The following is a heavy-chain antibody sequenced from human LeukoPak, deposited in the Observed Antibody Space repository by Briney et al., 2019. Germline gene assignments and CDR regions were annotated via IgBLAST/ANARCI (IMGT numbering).Heavy chain of an antibody. Sequence: SETLSLTCAVYGGSFSGYYWSWIRQPPGKGLEWIGEINHSGTTNYNPSLKSRVTISVDTSKNQFSLKLSSVTAADTAVFYCVRGFGITFGGVIVRRGAFDIWGQGTMVTVSS. CDR3: VRGFGITFGGVIVRRGAFDI. D-gene: IGHD3-16*02. CDR1: GGSFSGYY. V-gene: IGHV4-34*01. CDR2: INHSGTT. J-gene: IGHJ3*02.